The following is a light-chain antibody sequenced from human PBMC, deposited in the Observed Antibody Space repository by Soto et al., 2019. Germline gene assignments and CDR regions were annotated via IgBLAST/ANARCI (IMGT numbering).Light chain of an antibody. J-gene: IGKJ4*01. CDR2: KAS. Sequence: DIQMTQSPSTLSASVGDRVTITCRASQSINDWLGWYQQKPGKAPNLLIYKASSLESGVPSRFSGSGSGTEFTLTISSLQPDDFATYYCQQYKSYSLTFGGGTKVEI. CDR1: QSINDW. V-gene: IGKV1-5*03. CDR3: QQYKSYSLT.